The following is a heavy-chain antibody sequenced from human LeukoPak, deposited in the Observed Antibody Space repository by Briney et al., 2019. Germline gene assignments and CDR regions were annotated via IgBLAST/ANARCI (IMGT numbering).Heavy chain of an antibody. CDR3: ARSPRSLLPAL. CDR2: IYHLGNT. CDR1: GDSISSDNW. D-gene: IGHD3-22*01. J-gene: IGHJ3*01. V-gene: IGHV4-4*02. Sequence: SETLPLTCAVSGDSISSDNWWNWVRQPPGKGLEWIGEIYHLGNTNYNPSLKSRVTISVDKSKNQFSLKLSSVTAADTAVYYCARSPRSLLPALWGQGTMVTVSS.